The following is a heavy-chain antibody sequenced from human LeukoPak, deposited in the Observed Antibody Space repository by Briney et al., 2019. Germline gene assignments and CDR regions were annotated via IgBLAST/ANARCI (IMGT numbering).Heavy chain of an antibody. D-gene: IGHD1-26*01. V-gene: IGHV3-23*01. Sequence: GGSLRLSCGASGITFSSYAMNWVRQAPGKGLEWVSGISGSGSTYYADSVKGRFTISRDNSKNTLYLQMNSLRAEDTAVYYCAKDRSAARVGATPTYYFDYWGKGTLVTVSS. CDR3: AKDRSAARVGATPTYYFDY. J-gene: IGHJ4*02. CDR2: ISGSGST. CDR1: GITFSSYA.